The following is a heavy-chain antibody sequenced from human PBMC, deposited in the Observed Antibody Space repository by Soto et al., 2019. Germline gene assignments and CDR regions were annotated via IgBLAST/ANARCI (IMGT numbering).Heavy chain of an antibody. Sequence: QLQLQESGSGLVKPSQTLSLTCAVSGGSISSGGYSWSWIRQPPGKGLEWIGYIYHSGSTYYNPSLNSRVTISVDRTKNQFSLKLHSAAAADTAVYYCRARGPPPPAGNSEYYYYGMDVWGQGTTVTVSS. CDR1: GGSISSGGYS. CDR2: IYHSGST. D-gene: IGHD5-18*01. CDR3: RARGPPPPAGNSEYYYYGMDV. J-gene: IGHJ6*02. V-gene: IGHV4-30-2*01.